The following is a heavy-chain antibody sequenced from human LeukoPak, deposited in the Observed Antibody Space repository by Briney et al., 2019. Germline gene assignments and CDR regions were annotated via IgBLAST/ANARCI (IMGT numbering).Heavy chain of an antibody. CDR1: GFTFSDPY. J-gene: IGHJ6*02. CDR3: GRGRYSSSSLYGMDV. Sequence: AGGSLRLSCAASGFTFSDPYMEWVRQAPGKGLEWIGHTGNKANSYTTEYAASGKGRFSISRDDSKNSLYLQMNSLKTDDTAVYYCGRGRYSSSSLYGMDVWGQGTTVTVSS. V-gene: IGHV3-72*01. CDR2: TGNKANSYTT. D-gene: IGHD6-6*01.